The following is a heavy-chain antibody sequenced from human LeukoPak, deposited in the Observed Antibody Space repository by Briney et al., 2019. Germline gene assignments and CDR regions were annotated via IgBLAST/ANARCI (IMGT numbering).Heavy chain of an antibody. D-gene: IGHD3-22*01. V-gene: IGHV4-39*01. CDR2: VTFSDNI. CDR1: GGSISSSSYY. J-gene: IGHJ6*03. Sequence: TPSETLSLTYSVSGGSISSSSYYWGWIRQPPGKGLEWIATVTFSDNIYYNPSLKSRVTISVDMSKNQFSLNVTSVTAADTAVYYCARHEGRLSGFSPLGYYYYMDVWGKGTTVTVSS. CDR3: ARHEGRLSGFSPLGYYYYMDV.